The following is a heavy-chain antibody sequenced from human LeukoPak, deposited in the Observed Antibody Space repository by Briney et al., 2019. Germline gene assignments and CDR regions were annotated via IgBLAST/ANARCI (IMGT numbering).Heavy chain of an antibody. CDR3: AKDQTVSSYYYYYGMDV. Sequence: PGGSLRLSCAASGFTFSSYGMHWVRQAPGKGLEWVAVISYDGSNKYYADSVKGRFTISRDNSKNTLYLQMNSLRAEDTAVCYCAKDQTVSSYYYYYGMDVWGQGTTVTVSS. V-gene: IGHV3-30*18. CDR2: ISYDGSNK. J-gene: IGHJ6*02. CDR1: GFTFSSYG. D-gene: IGHD4-17*01.